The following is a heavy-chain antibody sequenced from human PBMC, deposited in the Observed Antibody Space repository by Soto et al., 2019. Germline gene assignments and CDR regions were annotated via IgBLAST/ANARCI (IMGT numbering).Heavy chain of an antibody. CDR1: GYTFTSYG. J-gene: IGHJ6*02. Sequence: ASVKVSCKASGYTFTSYGVSWVRQAPGQGLEWMGWISAFNGQTNYIQKVQGRVTLTTEASTSTAYMELRSLRSDDTAVYYCARGGDYYYGLDVWGQGTTVIASS. CDR2: ISAFNGQT. D-gene: IGHD3-16*01. V-gene: IGHV1-18*01. CDR3: ARGGDYYYGLDV.